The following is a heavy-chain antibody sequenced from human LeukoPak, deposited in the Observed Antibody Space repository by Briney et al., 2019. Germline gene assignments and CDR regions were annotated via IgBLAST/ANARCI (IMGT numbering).Heavy chain of an antibody. CDR3: ARGWISGAISEHYFEN. V-gene: IGHV1-8*01. D-gene: IGHD4-23*01. J-gene: IGHJ4*02. Sequence: ASVKVSCKASGYTFTSYDINWVRQATGQGLEWMGWMSPTTGHTGSAQTFQGRITMTRDTSISTAHMELSSLTSEDTAVYFCARGWISGAISEHYFENWGQGTLVTVSS. CDR1: GYTFTSYD. CDR2: MSPTTGHT.